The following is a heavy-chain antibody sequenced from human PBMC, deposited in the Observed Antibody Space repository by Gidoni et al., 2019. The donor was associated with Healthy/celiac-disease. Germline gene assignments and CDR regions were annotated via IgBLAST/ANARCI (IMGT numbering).Heavy chain of an antibody. V-gene: IGHV1-69*01. J-gene: IGHJ4*02. CDR2: IIPIFGTA. CDR3: AREGNYCSSTSCYLFDY. Sequence: LEWMGGIIPIFGTANYAQKFQGRVTITADESTSTAYMELSSLRSEDTAVYYCAREGNYCSSTSCYLFDYWGQGTLVTVSS. D-gene: IGHD2-2*01.